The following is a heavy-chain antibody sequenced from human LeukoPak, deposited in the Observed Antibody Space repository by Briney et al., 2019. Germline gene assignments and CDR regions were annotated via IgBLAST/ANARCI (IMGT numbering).Heavy chain of an antibody. D-gene: IGHD3-10*01. CDR3: ARVMVRGVIDNYFDY. V-gene: IGHV1-69*13. Sequence: GASVKVSSKASGGTFSSYAISWVRQAPGQGLEWMGGIIPIFGTANYAQKFQGRVTITADESTSTAYMELSSLRSEDTAVYYCARVMVRGVIDNYFDYWGQGTLVTVSS. CDR2: IIPIFGTA. CDR1: GGTFSSYA. J-gene: IGHJ4*02.